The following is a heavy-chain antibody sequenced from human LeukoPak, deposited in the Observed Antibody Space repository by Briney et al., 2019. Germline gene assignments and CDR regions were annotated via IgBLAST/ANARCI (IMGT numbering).Heavy chain of an antibody. D-gene: IGHD3-3*01. CDR2: ISAYNGNT. J-gene: IGHJ3*02. Sequence: ASVKVSCKASGYTFTSYGISWVPQAPGQGLEWMGWISAYNGNTNYAQKLQGRVTMTTDTSTSTAYMELRSLRSDDTAVYYCARDQGGRLFEVVPRHAFDIWGQGTMVTVSS. V-gene: IGHV1-18*01. CDR3: ARDQGGRLFEVVPRHAFDI. CDR1: GYTFTSYG.